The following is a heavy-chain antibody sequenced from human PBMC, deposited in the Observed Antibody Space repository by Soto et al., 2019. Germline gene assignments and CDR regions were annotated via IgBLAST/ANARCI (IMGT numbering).Heavy chain of an antibody. CDR2: ISWNSGSR. V-gene: IGHV3-9*01. CDR3: AKDPIAVAGTRGYFDY. Sequence: GGSLRLSCAASGFTFDDYAMHWVRQAPGKGLELVSGISWNSGSRGYADSVKGRFTISRDNAKNSLYLQMNSLRAEDTALYYCAKDPIAVAGTRGYFDYWGQGTLVTVSS. CDR1: GFTFDDYA. D-gene: IGHD6-19*01. J-gene: IGHJ4*02.